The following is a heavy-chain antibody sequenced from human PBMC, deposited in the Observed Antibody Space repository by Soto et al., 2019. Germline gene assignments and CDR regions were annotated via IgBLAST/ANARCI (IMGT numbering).Heavy chain of an antibody. V-gene: IGHV1-69*13. D-gene: IGHD1-26*01. Sequence: GASVKVSCKASGGTFSSYAISWVRQAPGQGLEWMGGIIPIFGTANYAQKFQGRVTITADESTSTAYMELSSLRSEDTAVYYCARKKWELRNLYGMDVWGQGTTVTVSS. CDR2: IIPIFGTA. CDR1: GGTFSSYA. J-gene: IGHJ6*02. CDR3: ARKKWELRNLYGMDV.